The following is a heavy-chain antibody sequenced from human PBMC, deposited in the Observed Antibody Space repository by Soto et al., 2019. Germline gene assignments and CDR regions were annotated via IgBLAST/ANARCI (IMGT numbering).Heavy chain of an antibody. Sequence: QVQLQQWGAGLLKPSETLSLTCAVYGGSFSGYYWSWIGQPPGKGLEWIGEINHSGSTNYNPSLKSRVTISVYTSKNQFAMKLSSVTAADTAVYYCARPFSIAAAVDYWGQGSLVTVSS. J-gene: IGHJ4*02. V-gene: IGHV4-34*01. CDR2: INHSGST. CDR1: GGSFSGYY. D-gene: IGHD6-13*01. CDR3: ARPFSIAAAVDY.